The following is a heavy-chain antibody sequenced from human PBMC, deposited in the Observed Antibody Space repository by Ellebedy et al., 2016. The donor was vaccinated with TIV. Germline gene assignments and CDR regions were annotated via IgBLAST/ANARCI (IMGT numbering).Heavy chain of an antibody. Sequence: GESLKISCGASGFTFSVYYMSWVRQAPGKGLEWVSCISSDSTYIENADSVEGRFTISRDNAKNSLYLQMNNLRAEDTAVYYCARDEGSGYDSWAFDYWGQGALVTVSP. CDR1: GFTFSVYY. D-gene: IGHD5-12*01. J-gene: IGHJ4*02. CDR3: ARDEGSGYDSWAFDY. CDR2: ISSDSTYI. V-gene: IGHV3-11*06.